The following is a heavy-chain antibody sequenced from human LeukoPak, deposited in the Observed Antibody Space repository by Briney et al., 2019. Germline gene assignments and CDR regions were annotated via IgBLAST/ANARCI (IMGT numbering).Heavy chain of an antibody. D-gene: IGHD2-2*01. CDR1: GFTFSSYA. J-gene: IGHJ3*02. V-gene: IGHV3-23*01. CDR2: ISGSGGST. CDR3: AKDSPEPPVNIVVVPAATYFDI. Sequence: PGGSLRLSCAASGFTFSSYAMSWVRQAPGKGLEWVSAISGSGGSTYYADSVKGRFTISRDNSKNTLYLLMNSLRAEDTAVYYCAKDSPEPPVNIVVVPAATYFDIWGQGTMVTVSS.